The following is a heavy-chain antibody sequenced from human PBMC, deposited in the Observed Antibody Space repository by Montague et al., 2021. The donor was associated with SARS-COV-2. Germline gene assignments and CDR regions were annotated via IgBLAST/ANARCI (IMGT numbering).Heavy chain of an antibody. CDR2: ISRTGSYK. CDR3: AKDDCCPNSVCSDHCFDN. V-gene: IGHV3-21*01. Sequence: SLRLSCAASGFTFSTYKMTWVRQAPGQGLEWVSSISRTGSYKYYEDSVKGRFTISRDKSKNSLFLQINSLRAEDTAVYYCAKDDCCPNSVCSDHCFDNWGQGILVTVSS. D-gene: IGHD2-8*01. CDR1: GFTFSTYK. J-gene: IGHJ4*01.